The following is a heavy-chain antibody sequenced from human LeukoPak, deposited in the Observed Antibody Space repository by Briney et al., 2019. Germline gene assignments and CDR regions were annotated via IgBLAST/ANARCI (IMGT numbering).Heavy chain of an antibody. V-gene: IGHV4-34*01. CDR2: INHSGST. CDR3: ARQHPYYYYYYMDV. Sequence: SETLSLTCAVYGGSFSGYYWSWIRQPPGKGLEWIVEINHSGSTNYNPSLKSRVTISVDTSKNQFSLKLSSVTAADTAVYYCARQHPYYYYYYMDVWGKGTTVTVSS. D-gene: IGHD2-21*01. CDR1: GGSFSGYY. J-gene: IGHJ6*03.